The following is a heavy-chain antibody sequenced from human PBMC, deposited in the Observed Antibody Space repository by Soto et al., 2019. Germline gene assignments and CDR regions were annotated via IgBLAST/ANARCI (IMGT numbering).Heavy chain of an antibody. CDR2: IYYTGLS. V-gene: IGHV4-59*01. CDR3: ARGMTTVTTYDY. Sequence: SETLSLTCTVSGGSISSYYWSWIRQPPGKGLEWIGYIYYTGLSNSNPSLNSRVTMSVDTSKNQFSLKLSSVTAADTAVYYCARGMTTVTTYDYWGQGTLVTVSS. J-gene: IGHJ4*02. D-gene: IGHD4-4*01. CDR1: GGSISSYY.